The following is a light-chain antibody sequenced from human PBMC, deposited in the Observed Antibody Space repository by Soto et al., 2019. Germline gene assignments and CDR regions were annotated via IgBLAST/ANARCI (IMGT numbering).Light chain of an antibody. Sequence: AIQLTQSPSSLSASIGDRVTITCRASQGISSTLAWYQKKPGKAPKLLIYDVSSLQSGVPSRFSGSGSGTDFSLTFSSLQPEDFATYYCQHFNGYPITFGQGTRLEIK. V-gene: IGKV1-13*02. J-gene: IGKJ5*01. CDR2: DVS. CDR3: QHFNGYPIT. CDR1: QGISST.